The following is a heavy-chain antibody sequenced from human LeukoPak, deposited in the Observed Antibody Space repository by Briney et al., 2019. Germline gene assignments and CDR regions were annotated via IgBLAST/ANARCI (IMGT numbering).Heavy chain of an antibody. CDR2: IFYSGST. V-gene: IGHV4-59*01. D-gene: IGHD6-13*01. CDR3: ARGGSSSSLNHFDY. Sequence: SETLSLTRNVSGGSISSYYWSWIRQPPGKGLEWIGYIFYSGSTNYDPSLEGRVTMSVDTSKNQFSLKLTSVTAADTAVYYCARGGSSSSLNHFDYWGQGTLVTVSS. CDR1: GGSISSYY. J-gene: IGHJ4*02.